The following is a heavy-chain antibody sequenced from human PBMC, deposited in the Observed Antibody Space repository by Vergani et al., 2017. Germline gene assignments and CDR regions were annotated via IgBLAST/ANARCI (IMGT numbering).Heavy chain of an antibody. Sequence: QVQLVQSGAEVKKPGSSVKVSCKASGGTFSSYAISWVRQAPGQGLEWMGGIIPIFGTANYALKFQGRVTITADESTSTAYMELSSLRSEDTAVYYCVFSLDYYYGMDVWGQGTTVTVSS. V-gene: IGHV1-69*01. J-gene: IGHJ6*02. CDR1: GGTFSSYA. CDR2: IIPIFGTA. CDR3: VFSLDYYYGMDV.